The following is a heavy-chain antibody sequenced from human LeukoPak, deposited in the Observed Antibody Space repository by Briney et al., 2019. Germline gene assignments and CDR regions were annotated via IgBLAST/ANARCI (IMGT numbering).Heavy chain of an antibody. J-gene: IGHJ3*02. Sequence: PSETLSLTCTVSGGSISSSSYYWGWIRQPPGKGLEWIGEINHSGSTNYNPSLKSRVTISVDTSKNQFSLKLSSVTAADTAVYYCARRGLRITIFGVVIRDAFDIWGQGTMVTVSS. D-gene: IGHD3-3*01. CDR1: GGSISSSSYY. CDR3: ARRGLRITIFGVVIRDAFDI. V-gene: IGHV4-39*07. CDR2: INHSGST.